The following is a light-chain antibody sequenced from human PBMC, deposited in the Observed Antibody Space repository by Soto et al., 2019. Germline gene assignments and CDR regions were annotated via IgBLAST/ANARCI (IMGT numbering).Light chain of an antibody. CDR3: QSYDTNNHWV. V-gene: IGLV6-57*04. CDR2: EDN. Sequence: NFMLTRPHSVSESPGKTVTISCTRSSGSIASNYVQWYQQRPGSAPTTVIYEDNQRPSGVPDRFSGSIDSSSNSASLTISGLKTEDEADYYCQSYDTNNHWVFGGGTKVTVL. J-gene: IGLJ3*02. CDR1: SGSIASNY.